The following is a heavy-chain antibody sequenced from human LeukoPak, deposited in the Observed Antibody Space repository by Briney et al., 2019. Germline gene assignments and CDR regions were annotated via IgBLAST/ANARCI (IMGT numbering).Heavy chain of an antibody. D-gene: IGHD3-3*01. CDR3: AREYYDFWSGIDY. CDR1: GGSISSGNYY. Sequence: SETLSLTCTVSGGSISSGNYYWSWIRQPPGKGLEWIGYIYYSGSTYYNPSLKSRVTISVDTSKNQFSLKLSSVTAADTAVYYCAREYYDFWSGIDYWGQGTWSPSPQ. CDR2: IYYSGST. J-gene: IGHJ4*02. V-gene: IGHV4-30-4*08.